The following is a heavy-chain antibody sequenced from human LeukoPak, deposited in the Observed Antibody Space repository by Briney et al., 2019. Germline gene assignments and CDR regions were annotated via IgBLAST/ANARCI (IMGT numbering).Heavy chain of an antibody. V-gene: IGHV4-4*07. J-gene: IGHJ4*02. D-gene: IGHD6-13*01. CDR1: GGSLSSYY. CDR3: ARQIASAGTAGFDF. Sequence: SETLSLTCTVSGGSLSSYYWSWIRQPAGKGLEWIGRIYSTGSTNYNPSLKSRVTMSVDTSKNQFSLRLRSVTAADTAVYYCARQIASAGTAGFDFWGQGALVTVSS. CDR2: IYSTGST.